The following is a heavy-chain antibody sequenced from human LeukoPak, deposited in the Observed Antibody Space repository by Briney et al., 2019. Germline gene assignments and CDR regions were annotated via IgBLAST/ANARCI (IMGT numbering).Heavy chain of an antibody. CDR1: GGSFSGYY. CDR2: INHSGST. V-gene: IGHV4-34*01. J-gene: IGHJ4*02. Sequence: ASETLSLTCAVYGGSFSGYYWSWIRQPPGKGLEWIGEINHSGSTNYNLSLKSRVTISVDTSKNQFSLKLSSVTAADTAVYYCAMETEQLGYWGQGTLVTVSS. D-gene: IGHD6-13*01. CDR3: AMETEQLGY.